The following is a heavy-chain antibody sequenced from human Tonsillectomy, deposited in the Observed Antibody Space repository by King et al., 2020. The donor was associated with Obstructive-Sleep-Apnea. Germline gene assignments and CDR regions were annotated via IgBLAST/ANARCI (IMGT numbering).Heavy chain of an antibody. CDR1: GVSITTTNL. Sequence: QLQESGPGLVKPSGTLSLTCAVSGVSITTTNLWTWVRLPPGKGLGWIGEIYHSGITIYNPSLKSRVTISKDMSKNQFSLRMNSVTAAYTALYYCATRGSGTYYFDDWGQGTLVSVSS. CDR3: ATRGSGTYYFDD. J-gene: IGHJ4*02. V-gene: IGHV4-4*02. CDR2: IYHSGIT.